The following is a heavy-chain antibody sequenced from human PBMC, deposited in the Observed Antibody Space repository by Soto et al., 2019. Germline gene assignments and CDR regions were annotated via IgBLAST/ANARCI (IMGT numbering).Heavy chain of an antibody. V-gene: IGHV3-30*18. CDR2: ISYDGSNK. D-gene: IGHD6-19*01. CDR1: GFTFSSYG. J-gene: IGHJ3*02. Sequence: QVQLVESGGGVVQPGRSLRLSCAASGFTFSSYGMHWVRQAPGKGLEWVAVISYDGSNKYYADSVKGRFTISRDSSKNTLYLQMTSLRAEDTAVFYCAKALRQWLVHDAFDIWGQGTMVTVSS. CDR3: AKALRQWLVHDAFDI.